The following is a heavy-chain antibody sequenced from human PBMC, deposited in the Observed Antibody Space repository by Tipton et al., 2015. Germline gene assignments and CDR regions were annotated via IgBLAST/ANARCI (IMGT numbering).Heavy chain of an antibody. V-gene: IGHV4-59*11. CDR3: ARAPVVAAPPEYPYYYSGMDV. CDR2: ISYSGST. J-gene: IGHJ6*02. CDR1: GGSISGHF. D-gene: IGHD2-15*01. Sequence: TLSLTCNVSGGSISGHFWSWIRQPPGKGLEWIGYISYSGSTKYNPSLEGRVTISVDTSKNQFSLKLSSVTAADTAVYYCARAPVVAAPPEYPYYYSGMDVWGQGTTVTVSS.